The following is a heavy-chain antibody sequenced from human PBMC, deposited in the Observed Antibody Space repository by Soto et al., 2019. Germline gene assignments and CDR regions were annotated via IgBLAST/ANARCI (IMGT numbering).Heavy chain of an antibody. CDR2: ISAHNGNT. CDR1: GYTFTSYG. Sequence: QVHLVQSGAEVKKPGASVKVSCKASGYTFTSYGITWVRQAPGQGLEWMGWISAHNGNTDYAQMLQGRVIVTRDTSTSTAYMELRSLISDDTAVYYCARGRYGDYWGQGALVTVSS. J-gene: IGHJ4*02. CDR3: ARGRYGDY. D-gene: IGHD1-1*01. V-gene: IGHV1-18*01.